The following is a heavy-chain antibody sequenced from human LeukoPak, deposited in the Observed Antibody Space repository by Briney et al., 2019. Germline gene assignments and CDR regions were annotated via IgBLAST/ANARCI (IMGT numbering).Heavy chain of an antibody. CDR3: ARDRPNWGFDY. Sequence: ASVWVSSKVSVYTLTELSMHCVRQAPGQGREWMGIINPSGGSTSYAQKFQGRVTMTRDMSTSTVYMELSSLRSEDTAVYYCARDRPNWGFDYWGQGTLVTVSS. CDR2: INPSGGST. CDR1: VYTLTELS. V-gene: IGHV1-46*01. D-gene: IGHD7-27*01. J-gene: IGHJ4*02.